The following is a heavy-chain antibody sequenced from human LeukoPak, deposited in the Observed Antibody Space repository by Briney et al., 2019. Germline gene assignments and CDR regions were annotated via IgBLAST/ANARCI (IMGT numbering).Heavy chain of an antibody. V-gene: IGHV5-51*01. D-gene: IGHD6-6*01. J-gene: IGHJ4*02. CDR1: GYTFTTYW. CDR3: ARRRGSDLDY. Sequence: GESLKISCKGSGYTFTTYWIAWVRQMPGKGLEWMGTIYPGDSDTRYSPSFQGQVTMSADKSISTAYMQWSSLRASDTAMYYRARRRGSDLDYWGQGTLVTVSS. CDR2: IYPGDSDT.